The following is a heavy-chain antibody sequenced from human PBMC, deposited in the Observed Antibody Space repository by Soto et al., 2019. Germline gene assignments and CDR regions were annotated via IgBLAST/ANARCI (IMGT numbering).Heavy chain of an antibody. CDR1: GGSFSGYY. CDR2: INHSGST. CDR3: ARGGSGSNEVSFDY. V-gene: IGHV4-34*01. J-gene: IGHJ4*02. D-gene: IGHD1-26*01. Sequence: QVQLQQWGAGLLKPSETLSLTCAVYGGSFSGYYWSWIRQPPGKGLEWIGEINHSGSTNYNPSLKSRVTXXVXTXXNQFSLKLSSVTAADTAVYYCARGGSGSNEVSFDYWGQGTLVTVSS.